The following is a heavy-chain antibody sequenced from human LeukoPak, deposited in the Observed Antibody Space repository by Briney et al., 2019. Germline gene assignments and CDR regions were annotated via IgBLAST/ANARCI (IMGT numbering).Heavy chain of an antibody. CDR3: AAREVTRTFQH. CDR2: INHSGST. CDR1: GVSFSGYY. J-gene: IGHJ1*01. D-gene: IGHD2-21*02. V-gene: IGHV4-34*01. Sequence: SETLSLTCAVYGVSFSGYYWSWIRQPPGKGLEWIGEINHSGSTNYNPSLKSRVTISVDTSKNQFSLKLSSVTAADTAVYYCAAREVTRTFQHWGQGTLVTASS.